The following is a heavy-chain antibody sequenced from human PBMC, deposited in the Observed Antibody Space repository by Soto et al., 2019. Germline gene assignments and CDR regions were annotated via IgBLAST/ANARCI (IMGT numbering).Heavy chain of an antibody. V-gene: IGHV5-51*01. D-gene: IGHD3-22*01. Sequence: PGESLKISCKGYGYGFTSYWIGWVRQMPGKGLEWMGIIYPGGSDSRYSPSFQGQVTFSVDKSISTAYLQWSSLKASDTAMYYCASVATMIVVVTDDAFDIWGQGTMVTVSS. CDR2: IYPGGSDS. J-gene: IGHJ3*02. CDR3: ASVATMIVVVTDDAFDI. CDR1: GYGFTSYW.